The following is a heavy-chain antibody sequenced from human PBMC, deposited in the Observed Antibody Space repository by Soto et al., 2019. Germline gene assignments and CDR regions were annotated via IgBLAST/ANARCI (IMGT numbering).Heavy chain of an antibody. D-gene: IGHD3-3*01. CDR1: GYTFTIYD. CDR3: ARVRGGLRFLEWLYQFDY. Sequence: ASVKVSCKASGYTFTIYDINWVRQATGQGLEWMGWMNPNSGNTGYAQKFQGRVTMTRNTSISTAYMELSSLRSEDTAVYYCARVRGGLRFLEWLYQFDYWGQGTLVTVSS. J-gene: IGHJ4*02. CDR2: MNPNSGNT. V-gene: IGHV1-8*01.